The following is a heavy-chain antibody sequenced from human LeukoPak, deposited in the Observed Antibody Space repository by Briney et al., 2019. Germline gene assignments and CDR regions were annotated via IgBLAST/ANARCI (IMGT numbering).Heavy chain of an antibody. Sequence: PGGSLRLSCAAFGLTFNNYAMTWVRQAPGKGLEWVSAISGSGGSTYYADSVKGRFTISRDNSKNTLYLQMNSLRAEDTVVYYCAKGYCSSSSCYWYFDLWGRGTLVTVSS. V-gene: IGHV3-23*01. CDR2: ISGSGGST. CDR1: GLTFNNYA. CDR3: AKGYCSSSSCYWYFDL. D-gene: IGHD2-2*01. J-gene: IGHJ2*01.